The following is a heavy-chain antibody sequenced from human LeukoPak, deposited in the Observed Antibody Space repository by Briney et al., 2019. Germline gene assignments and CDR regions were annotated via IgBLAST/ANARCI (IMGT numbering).Heavy chain of an antibody. CDR1: GGSISSGGYS. V-gene: IGHV4-30-2*01. D-gene: IGHD3-22*01. CDR2: IYHSGNT. Sequence: SETLSLTCSVSGGSISSGGYSWSWIRQPPGKDLEWIGYIYHSGNTYYNPSLKSRVTISVDRSKNQFSLKLTSVTAADTAVYYCARGGDSSGFYYYFDYWGQGTLVTVSS. CDR3: ARGGDSSGFYYYFDY. J-gene: IGHJ4*02.